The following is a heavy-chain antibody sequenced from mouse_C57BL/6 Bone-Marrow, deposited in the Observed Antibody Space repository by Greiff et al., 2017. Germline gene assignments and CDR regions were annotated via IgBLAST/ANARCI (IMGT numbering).Heavy chain of an antibody. CDR2: IDPSDSYT. Sequence: QVQLQQPGAELVMPGASVKLSCKASGYTFTSYWMHWVKQRPGQGLEWIGEIDPSDSYTNYNQKFKGKSTLTVDKSSSTAYMQLSSLTSEDSAVYYCAREGPYDCGSSWFAYWGQGTLVTVSA. CDR1: GYTFTSYW. D-gene: IGHD1-1*01. V-gene: IGHV1-69*01. CDR3: AREGPYDCGSSWFAY. J-gene: IGHJ3*01.